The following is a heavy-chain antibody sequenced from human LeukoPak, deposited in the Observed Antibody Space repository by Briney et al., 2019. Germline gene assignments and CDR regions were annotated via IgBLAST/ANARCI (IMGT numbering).Heavy chain of an antibody. V-gene: IGHV4-34*01. D-gene: IGHD3-9*01. J-gene: IGHJ4*02. CDR3: ARGGDVLTGYSDY. CDR1: GGSFSGYY. Sequence: PSETLSLTCAVSGGSFSGYYWSWIRQPPGKGLEWIGEINHSGSTNYNPSLKSRVTISVDTSKNQFSLKLSSVTAADTAVYYCARGGDVLTGYSDYWGQGTLVTVSS. CDR2: INHSGST.